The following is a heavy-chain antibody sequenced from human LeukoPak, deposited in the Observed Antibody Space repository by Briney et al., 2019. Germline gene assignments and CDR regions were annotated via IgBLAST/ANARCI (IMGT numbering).Heavy chain of an antibody. CDR2: MNPNSGNT. V-gene: IGHV1-8*02. Sequence: ASVTVSCKASGYTFTGYYMHWVRQATGQGLEWMGWMNPNSGNTGYAQKFQGRVTMTRNTSISTAYMELSSLRSEDTAVYYCARGSTGKWYYDSSGYLWGQGTLVTVSS. CDR3: ARGSTGKWYYDSSGYL. CDR1: GYTFTGYY. J-gene: IGHJ4*02. D-gene: IGHD3-22*01.